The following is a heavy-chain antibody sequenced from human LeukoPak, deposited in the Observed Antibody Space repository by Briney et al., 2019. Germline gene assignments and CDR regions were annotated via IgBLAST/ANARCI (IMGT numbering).Heavy chain of an antibody. D-gene: IGHD2-15*01. Sequence: SETLSLTCAVSGYSISSGYYWGWIRQPRGKGLEWIGSIYHSGSTYYNPSLKSRVTISVDTSKNQFSLKLSSVTAADTAVYYCARSFVDGYCSGGSCHLPGNWGQGTLVTVSS. CDR2: IYHSGST. V-gene: IGHV4-38-2*01. CDR3: ARSFVDGYCSGGSCHLPGN. J-gene: IGHJ4*02. CDR1: GYSISSGYY.